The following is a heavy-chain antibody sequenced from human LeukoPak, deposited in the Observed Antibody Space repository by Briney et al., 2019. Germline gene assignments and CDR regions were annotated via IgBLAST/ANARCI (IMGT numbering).Heavy chain of an antibody. V-gene: IGHV4-34*01. CDR1: GGSFSGYY. Sequence: KPTETLSLTCAVYGGSFSGYYWSWIRQPPGKGLEWIGEINHSGSTNYNPSLKSRVTISVDTSKNQFSLKLSSVTAADTAVYYCAVGWKESYFDYWGQGAIVTISS. D-gene: IGHD1-1*01. J-gene: IGHJ4*02. CDR2: INHSGST. CDR3: AVGWKESYFDY.